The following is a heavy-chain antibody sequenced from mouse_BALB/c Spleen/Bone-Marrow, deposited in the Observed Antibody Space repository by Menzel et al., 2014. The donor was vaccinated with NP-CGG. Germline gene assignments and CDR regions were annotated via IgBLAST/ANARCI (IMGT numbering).Heavy chain of an antibody. V-gene: IGHV6-6*02. Sequence: EVKLVESGGGLVQPGGSIKLSCVASGFTFSNYWMNWVRPSPEKGLEWVAEIRLKSNNYATHYAESVKGRFTISRDDSKSSVYLQMNNLRAEDTGIYYCTRVMDYLGQGTSVTVSS. J-gene: IGHJ4*01. CDR2: IRLKSNNYAT. CDR1: GFTFSNYW. CDR3: TRVMDY.